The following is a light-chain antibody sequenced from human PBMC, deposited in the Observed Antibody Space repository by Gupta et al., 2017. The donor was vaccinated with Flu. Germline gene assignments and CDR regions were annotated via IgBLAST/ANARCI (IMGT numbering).Light chain of an antibody. Sequence: QSALTQPASVSGSPGQSITISCTGTTRDVGGYNYVSWYQQHPGKAPKLVIYEVSSRPSGVSNRFSGSKSGNTASLTISGLQAEDEADYYCSSFTSSGTLVLFGGGTKLTVL. CDR2: EVS. CDR3: SSFTSSGTLVL. V-gene: IGLV2-14*01. CDR1: TRDVGGYNY. J-gene: IGLJ2*01.